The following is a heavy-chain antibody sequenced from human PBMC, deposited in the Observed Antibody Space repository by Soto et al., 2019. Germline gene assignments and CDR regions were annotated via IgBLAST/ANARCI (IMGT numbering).Heavy chain of an antibody. J-gene: IGHJ4*02. CDR3: ARRLFGSGWTLDS. CDR1: GASITTYY. D-gene: IGHD6-19*01. Sequence: QLRESGPGLVKPSETLSLTCDVSGASITTYYWSWIRQAPGKGLEWIGNVYHTGSTDYNSSLRSRVTISVDTSKNQFSLNMNSVTAPDTAVYYCARRLFGSGWTLDSWGQGALVTVSS. CDR2: VYHTGST. V-gene: IGHV4-59*13.